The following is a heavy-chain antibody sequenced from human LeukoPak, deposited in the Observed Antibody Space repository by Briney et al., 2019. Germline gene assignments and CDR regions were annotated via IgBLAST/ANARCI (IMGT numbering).Heavy chain of an antibody. CDR1: GFTFSRYG. J-gene: IGHJ4*02. CDR3: AKSWWFGELPHDDS. Sequence: GGSLRLSCAASGFTFSRYGMHGVRGAPGKGLEWVAYISYDGSNKYYADSVKGRLTISRDNSKKTLYLQMNSLRAEDTAVYYCAKSWWFGELPHDDSWGQGTLVTVSS. D-gene: IGHD3-10*01. CDR2: ISYDGSNK. V-gene: IGHV3-30*18.